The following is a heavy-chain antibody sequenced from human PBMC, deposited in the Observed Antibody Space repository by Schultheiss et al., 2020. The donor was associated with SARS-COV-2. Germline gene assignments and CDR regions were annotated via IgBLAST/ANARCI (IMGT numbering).Heavy chain of an antibody. CDR1: GGSISSGDYY. V-gene: IGHV4-61*08. D-gene: IGHD3-3*01. Sequence: SETLSLTCTVSGGSISSGDYYWSWIRQPPGKGLEWIGYIYYSGSTYYNPSLKSRVTISVDTSKNQFSLKLSSVTAADTAVYYCARDGGTYYDFWSGYYISRNYYMDVWGKGTTVTVSS. J-gene: IGHJ6*03. CDR3: ARDGGTYYDFWSGYYISRNYYMDV. CDR2: IYYSGST.